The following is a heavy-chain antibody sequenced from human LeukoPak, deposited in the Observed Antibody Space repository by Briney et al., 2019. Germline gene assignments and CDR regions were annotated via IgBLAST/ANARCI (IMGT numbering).Heavy chain of an antibody. CDR3: AKVVATEDS. CDR2: ISESGSST. J-gene: IGHJ4*02. CDR1: GFTFSTYA. D-gene: IGHD2-2*01. V-gene: IGHV3-23*01. Sequence: GGSLRLSCAAAGFTFSTYAMSWVRQAPGKGLEWVSGISESGSSTYYGDSVKGRFTISRDNSKNTLHLQMNSLRAEDTAVYYCAKVVATEDSWGQGTLVTVSS.